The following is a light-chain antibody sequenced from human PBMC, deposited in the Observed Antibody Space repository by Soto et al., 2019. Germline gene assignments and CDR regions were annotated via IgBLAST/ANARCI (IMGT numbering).Light chain of an antibody. J-gene: IGKJ5*01. CDR1: QSVSSY. CDR2: EAS. CDR3: QQRSNWPPIT. V-gene: IGKV3-11*01. Sequence: IVLTQSPATLSLSPWERATLSCRASQSVSSYLAWYQQKPGQAPRLLRYEASNRATGIPARFSGSGSGTDFTLTIRSLEPEDFAVYDGQQRSNWPPITFGQGTRLEIK.